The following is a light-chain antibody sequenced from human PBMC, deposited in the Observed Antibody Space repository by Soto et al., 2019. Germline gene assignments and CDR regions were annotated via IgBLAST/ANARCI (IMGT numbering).Light chain of an antibody. J-gene: IGKJ1*01. CDR1: QSVLYSSNNKNY. Sequence: DIVMTQSPDSLAVSLGERATINCKSSQSVLYSSNNKNYLAWYQQKPGQPPKLLIYWASTRESGVPDRFSGSGSXXDFTLTISSLQAEDVAVYYCQQYYSTPVTFGQGTKVEIK. V-gene: IGKV4-1*01. CDR2: WAS. CDR3: QQYYSTPVT.